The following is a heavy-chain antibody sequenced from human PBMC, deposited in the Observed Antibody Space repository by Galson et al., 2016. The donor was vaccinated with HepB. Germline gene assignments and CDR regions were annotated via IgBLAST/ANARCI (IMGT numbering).Heavy chain of an antibody. CDR3: ATLWGVFGVDQFFQR. Sequence: SLRLSCAASGLTVRYAVSWVRQAPGKGLQWVSSIGGSGETTSYADSVKGRVTISRDNAKNILFLEMNNLRAEDSALYYCATLWGVFGVDQFFQRWGRGTLVTVPS. J-gene: IGHJ1*01. D-gene: IGHD3-3*01. CDR2: IGGSGETT. V-gene: IGHV3-23*01. CDR1: GLTVRYA.